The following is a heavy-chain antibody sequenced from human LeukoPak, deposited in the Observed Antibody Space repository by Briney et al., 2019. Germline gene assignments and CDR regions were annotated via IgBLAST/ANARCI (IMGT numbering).Heavy chain of an antibody. CDR3: ASPPQYDAEYFQH. Sequence: GESLKISCQGSGYSFTSYWIGWVRQMPGKGLEWMGIIYPGDSDTRYSPSFQGQVTISADKSISTAYLQWSSLKASDTAMYYCASPPQYDAEYFQHWGQGTLVTVSS. CDR1: GYSFTSYW. V-gene: IGHV5-51*01. J-gene: IGHJ1*01. D-gene: IGHD1-1*01. CDR2: IYPGDSDT.